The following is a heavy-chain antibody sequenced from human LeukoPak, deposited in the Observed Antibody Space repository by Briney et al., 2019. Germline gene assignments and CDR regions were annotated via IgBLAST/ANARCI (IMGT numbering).Heavy chain of an antibody. CDR3: ARDLKLDGSSGYYAFDI. Sequence: PSETLSPTCTVSGGSITDYYWGWIRQPPGKGLEWIGYDYYSGSSNYNPSLMSRVTISVDTSKNQFSLKMSSVTAADTAVYYCARDLKLDGSSGYYAFDIWGQGTMVTVSS. CDR2: DYYSGSS. V-gene: IGHV4-59*01. J-gene: IGHJ3*02. CDR1: GGSITDYY. D-gene: IGHD3-22*01.